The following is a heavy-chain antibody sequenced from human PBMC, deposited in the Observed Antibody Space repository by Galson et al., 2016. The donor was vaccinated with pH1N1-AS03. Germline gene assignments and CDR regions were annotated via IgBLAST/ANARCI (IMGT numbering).Heavy chain of an antibody. J-gene: IGHJ6*04. CDR3: ARHRLSVTHSFSTRGIDV. CDR1: GYSFTNYW. V-gene: IGHV5-51*01. CDR2: IFPGEFDT. D-gene: IGHD5/OR15-5a*01. Sequence: QSGAEVKKPGESLKISCKASGYSFTNYWIAWVRQMPGKGLEWMGIIFPGEFDTRYSPSFQGQVTISSDKSITTAYLQWNNLKASDTAMYYCARHRLSVTHSFSTRGIDVWGKGTTVTVSS.